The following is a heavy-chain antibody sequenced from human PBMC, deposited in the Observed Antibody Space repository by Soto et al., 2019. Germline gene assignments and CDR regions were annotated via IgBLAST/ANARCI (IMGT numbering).Heavy chain of an antibody. Sequence: GGSLRLSCAASGFTFSSYGMHWVRQAPGKGLEWVAVISYDGSNKYYADSVKGRFTISRDNSKNTLYLQMNSLRAEDTAVYYCATQERGYYYDSSGYYFPSDYWGQGT. CDR2: ISYDGSNK. D-gene: IGHD3-22*01. J-gene: IGHJ4*02. V-gene: IGHV3-30*03. CDR1: GFTFSSYG. CDR3: ATQERGYYYDSSGYYFPSDY.